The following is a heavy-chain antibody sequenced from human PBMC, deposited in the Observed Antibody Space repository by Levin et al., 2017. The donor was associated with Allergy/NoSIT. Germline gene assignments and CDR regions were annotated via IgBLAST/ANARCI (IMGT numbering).Heavy chain of an antibody. J-gene: IGHJ4*02. CDR3: VTDESGDEDFDY. D-gene: IGHD7-27*01. Sequence: GGSLRLSCAASGFSLRTSDMNWVRQAPGKGLEWISFITKPSRTISYADSVKGRFTVSRDNAKNLLYLDMNSLRAEDTAVYYCVTDESGDEDFDYGGQGTLVTVSS. V-gene: IGHV3-48*01. CDR1: GFSLRTSD. CDR2: ITKPSRTI.